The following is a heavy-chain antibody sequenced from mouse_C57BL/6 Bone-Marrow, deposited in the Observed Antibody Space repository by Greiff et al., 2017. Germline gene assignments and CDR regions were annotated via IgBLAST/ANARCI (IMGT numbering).Heavy chain of an antibody. Sequence: EVQGVESVAELVRPGASVKLSCTASGFNIKNTYMHWVKQRPEQGLEWIGRIDPANGNTKYAPKFQGKATITADTSSNTAYLQLSSLTSEDTAIYYCARLVYDGYYPYYFDYWGQGTTLTVSS. D-gene: IGHD2-3*01. CDR2: IDPANGNT. V-gene: IGHV14-3*01. CDR1: GFNIKNTY. J-gene: IGHJ2*01. CDR3: ARLVYDGYYPYYFDY.